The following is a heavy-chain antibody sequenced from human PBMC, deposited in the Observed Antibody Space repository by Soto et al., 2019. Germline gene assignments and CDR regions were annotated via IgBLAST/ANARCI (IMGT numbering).Heavy chain of an antibody. D-gene: IGHD2-15*01. V-gene: IGHV5-10-1*01. CDR3: ARLNGCSGGSCYSSGWGNSYYYYYGMDV. CDR1: GYSFTSYW. CDR2: IDPSDSYT. Sequence: PGESLKISCKGSGYSFTSYWISWVRQMPGKGLEWMGRIDPSDSYTNYSPSFQGHATISADKSISTAYLQWSSLKASDTAMYYCARLNGCSGGSCYSSGWGNSYYYYYGMDVWGQGTTVTVSS. J-gene: IGHJ6*02.